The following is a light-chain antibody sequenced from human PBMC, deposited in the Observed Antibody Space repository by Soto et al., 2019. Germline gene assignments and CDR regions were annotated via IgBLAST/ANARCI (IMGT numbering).Light chain of an antibody. CDR2: ENS. CDR3: QVWDSSTDHHV. Sequence: SYELTQPPSVSVGPGQTARITCGGSNIGSKSVHWYHQKPGQAPVLVVYENSERPSGIPERFSGSNSGDTATLTISRVEAGDEADFYCQVWDSSTDHHVFGTGTKVTAL. J-gene: IGLJ1*01. V-gene: IGLV3-21*02. CDR1: NIGSKS.